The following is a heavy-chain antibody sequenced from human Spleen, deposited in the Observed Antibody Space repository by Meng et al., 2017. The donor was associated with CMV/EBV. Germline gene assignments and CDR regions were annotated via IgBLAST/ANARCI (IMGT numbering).Heavy chain of an antibody. Sequence: ASVKVSCKASGYSLTGHYMHWVRQAPGQGLEWMGWINPNSGGTNYAQKFQGRVTMTRDTSSSTVYMEVSRLRSDDTAVYYCTRGRRYYSDDEDYWGQGTLVTVSS. V-gene: IGHV1-2*02. CDR2: INPNSGGT. D-gene: IGHD4-17*01. CDR3: TRGRRYYSDDEDY. CDR1: GYSLTGHY. J-gene: IGHJ4*02.